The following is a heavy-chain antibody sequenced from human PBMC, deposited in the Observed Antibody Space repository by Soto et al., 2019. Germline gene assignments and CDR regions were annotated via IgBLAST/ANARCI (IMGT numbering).Heavy chain of an antibody. CDR2: MNPGSGKT. Sequence: AAVKVSCKASGCTFINYDISWVRQATGQGLEWMGWMNPGSGKTGYANKFQGRVTMTRDASTSTAHLELSSLTSEDTAVYYCARMASSGTLNWFDPWGQGTLVTVSS. CDR3: ARMASSGTLNWFDP. V-gene: IGHV1-8*02. J-gene: IGHJ5*02. CDR1: GCTFINYD.